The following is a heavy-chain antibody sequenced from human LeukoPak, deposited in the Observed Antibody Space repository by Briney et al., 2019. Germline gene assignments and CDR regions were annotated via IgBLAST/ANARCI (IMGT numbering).Heavy chain of an antibody. V-gene: IGHV3-30*02. CDR3: AKPPSTQYYDFWSGWDDAFDI. CDR1: GFTFSSYG. CDR2: IRYDGSNK. J-gene: IGHJ3*02. Sequence: GGSLRLSCAASGFTFSSYGMHWVRQAPGKGLEWVAFIRYDGSNKYYADSVKGRFTISRDNSKNTLYLQMNSLRAEDTAVYYCAKPPSTQYYDFWSGWDDAFDIWGQGTMVTVSS. D-gene: IGHD3-3*01.